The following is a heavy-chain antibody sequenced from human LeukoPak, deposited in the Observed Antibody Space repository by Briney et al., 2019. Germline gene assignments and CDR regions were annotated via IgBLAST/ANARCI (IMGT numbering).Heavy chain of an antibody. J-gene: IGHJ4*02. CDR1: GYIFTSYW. CDR2: IDPSDSYT. V-gene: IGHV5-10-1*01. D-gene: IGHD6-19*01. Sequence: GESLKISCNGSGYIFTSYWISWVRQMPGKGLEWMGRIDPSDSYTNYSPSFQGHVTISADKSISTAYLQWSSLKASDTAIYYGARTPVAGGFLDYWGQGTLVTVSS. CDR3: ARTPVAGGFLDY.